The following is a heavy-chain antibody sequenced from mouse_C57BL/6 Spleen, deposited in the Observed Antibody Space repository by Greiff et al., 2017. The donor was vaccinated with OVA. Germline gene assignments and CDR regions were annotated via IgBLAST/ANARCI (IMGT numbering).Heavy chain of an antibody. Sequence: VQLQQPGAELVKPGASVKLSCKASGYTFTSYWMQWVKQRPGQGLEWIGEIDPSDSYTTSNQKFKGKATLTVDTSSSTAYMQLSSLTSEDSAVYYCARYYYWGQGTTLTVSS. CDR2: IDPSDSYT. CDR3: ARYYY. V-gene: IGHV1-50*01. CDR1: GYTFTSYW. J-gene: IGHJ2*01.